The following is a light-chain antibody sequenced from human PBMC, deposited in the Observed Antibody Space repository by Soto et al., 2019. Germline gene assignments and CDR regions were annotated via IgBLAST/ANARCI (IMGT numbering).Light chain of an antibody. Sequence: EIVLTQSPGTLSLSPGERATLSCMASQSVSSSYLAWYQQKPGQAPRLLIYGASSRATGIPDRFSGSGSGTEFTLTISSLQSEDFAVYYCQQYNNWPPTFGQGTKVDIK. J-gene: IGKJ1*01. V-gene: IGKV3-20*01. CDR1: QSVSSSY. CDR2: GAS. CDR3: QQYNNWPPT.